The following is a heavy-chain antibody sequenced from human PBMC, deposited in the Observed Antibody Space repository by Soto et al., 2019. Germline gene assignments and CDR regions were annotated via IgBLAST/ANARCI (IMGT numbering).Heavy chain of an antibody. CDR1: GGSIRSYY. V-gene: IGHV4-59*01. Sequence: SETLSLTCNVSGGSIRSYYWNWIRQPPGKTLEWIGDVYYSGSANYNPSLKSRVTISVDMSRNQFSLKLNSVTAADTAVYYCARGSMVRGPTPFDYWGQGXLVTV. D-gene: IGHD3-10*01. CDR3: ARGSMVRGPTPFDY. CDR2: VYYSGSA. J-gene: IGHJ4*02.